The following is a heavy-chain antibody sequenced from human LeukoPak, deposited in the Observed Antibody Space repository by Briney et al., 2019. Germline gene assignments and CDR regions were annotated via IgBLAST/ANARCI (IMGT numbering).Heavy chain of an antibody. Sequence: GRSLRLSCAASGFTFSSYAMHWVRQAPGKGLEWVAVISYDGSNKYYADSVKGRFTISRDNSKNTLYLQMNSLRAEDTAVYYCARGPATEWELLDDFDYWGQGTLVTVSS. D-gene: IGHD1-26*01. CDR1: GFTFSSYA. CDR3: ARGPATEWELLDDFDY. CDR2: ISYDGSNK. J-gene: IGHJ4*02. V-gene: IGHV3-30-3*01.